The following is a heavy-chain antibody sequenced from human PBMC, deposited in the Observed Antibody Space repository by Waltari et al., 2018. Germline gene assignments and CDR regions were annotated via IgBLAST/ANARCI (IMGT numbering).Heavy chain of an antibody. Sequence: QVQLQESGPGLVKPSETLSLTCTVSGGSISSYYWSWIRQPPGKGLEWIGYIDYSGSTNYSPSLKSRVTISVDTSKNQFSLKLSSVTAADTAVYYCARHHYDILTGPNWFDPWGQGTLVTVSS. V-gene: IGHV4-59*01. CDR2: IDYSGST. J-gene: IGHJ5*02. D-gene: IGHD3-9*01. CDR3: ARHHYDILTGPNWFDP. CDR1: GGSISSYY.